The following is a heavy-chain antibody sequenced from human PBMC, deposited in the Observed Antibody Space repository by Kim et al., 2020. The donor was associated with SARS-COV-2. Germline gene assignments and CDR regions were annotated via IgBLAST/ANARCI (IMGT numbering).Heavy chain of an antibody. CDR3: EGSRGGPPGIDS. CDR2: VYYTGSV. CDR1: GGTITTSGYY. V-gene: IGHV4-39*01. J-gene: IGHJ4*02. Sequence: SETLSLTCSVSGGTITTSGYYWSWIRRPPGRGLVWIGSVYYTGSVFYNPSLKSRLIMSLDTSKNQFSLDMNSVTAPDTDVYTCEGSRGGPPGIDSWGLGTRVSVAS. D-gene: IGHD3-10*01.